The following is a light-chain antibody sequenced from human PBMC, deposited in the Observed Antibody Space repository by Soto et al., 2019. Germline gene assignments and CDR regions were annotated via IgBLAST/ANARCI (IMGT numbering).Light chain of an antibody. CDR3: QQLNSYPRT. CDR2: AAS. J-gene: IGKJ1*01. Sequence: IQLTQSPSSLSASVGDRVTITCRASQGISSYLAWYQQKPGKAPKLLIYAASTLQSGVPSRFSGSGSGTDFTLTISSLQPEDCATYYGQQLNSYPRTFGQGTKVEIK. V-gene: IGKV1-9*01. CDR1: QGISSY.